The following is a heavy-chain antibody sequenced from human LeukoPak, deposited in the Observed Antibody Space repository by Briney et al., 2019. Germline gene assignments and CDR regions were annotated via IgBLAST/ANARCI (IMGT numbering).Heavy chain of an antibody. D-gene: IGHD6-13*01. CDR2: IIPILGIA. CDR3: ARDGGYSSSWYFTVTQWFDP. CDR1: GGTFSSYA. V-gene: IGHV1-69*04. J-gene: IGHJ5*02. Sequence: ASVKVSCMASGGTFSSYAISWVRQAPGQGLEWMGRIIPILGIANYAQKFQGRVTITADKSTSTAYMELSSLRSEDTAVYYCARDGGYSSSWYFTVTQWFDPWGQGTLVTVSS.